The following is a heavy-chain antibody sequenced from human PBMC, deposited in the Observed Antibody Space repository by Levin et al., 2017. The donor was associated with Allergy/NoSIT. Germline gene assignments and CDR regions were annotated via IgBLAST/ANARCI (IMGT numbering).Heavy chain of an antibody. V-gene: IGHV2-26*01. CDR2: IFSNDEK. CDR1: GFSLSNARMG. CDR3: ARSEYSSGWYYFDY. Sequence: SGPTLVKPTETLTLTCTVSGFSLSNARMGVSWIRQPPGKALEWLAHIFSNDEKSYSTSLKSRLTISKDTSKSQVVLTMTNMDPVDTATYYCARSEYSSGWYYFDYWGQGTLVTVSS. D-gene: IGHD6-19*01. J-gene: IGHJ4*02.